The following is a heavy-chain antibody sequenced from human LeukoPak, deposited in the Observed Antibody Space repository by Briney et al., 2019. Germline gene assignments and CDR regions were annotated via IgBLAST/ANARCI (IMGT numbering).Heavy chain of an antibody. CDR2: IYSGGST. V-gene: IGHV3-66*01. CDR3: AREAYFYGSGSSFDP. CDR1: GFTVSFTS. J-gene: IGHJ5*02. D-gene: IGHD3-10*01. Sequence: GGSLGLSCAASGFTVSFTSMSWVRQSPGKGLEWVSVIYSGGSTFYADSVKGRFTISRDNSKNTLYLQMNSLRAEDTAVYYCAREAYFYGSGSSFDPWGQGTLVTVSS.